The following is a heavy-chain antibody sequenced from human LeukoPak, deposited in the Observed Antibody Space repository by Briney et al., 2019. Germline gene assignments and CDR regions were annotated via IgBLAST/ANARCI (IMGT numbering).Heavy chain of an antibody. Sequence: GGSLRLSCAASGFTFSSYGMHWVRQAPGKGLEWVAFIRYDGSNKYYADSVKGRFTISRDNSKNTLYLQMNSLRAEGTAVYYCARSSRYFGSEGHDYWGQGTLVTVSS. V-gene: IGHV3-30*02. J-gene: IGHJ4*02. CDR2: IRYDGSNK. CDR3: ARSSRYFGSEGHDY. CDR1: GFTFSSYG. D-gene: IGHD3-3*01.